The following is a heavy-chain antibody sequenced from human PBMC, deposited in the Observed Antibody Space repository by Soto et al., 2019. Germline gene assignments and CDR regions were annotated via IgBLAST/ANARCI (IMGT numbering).Heavy chain of an antibody. Sequence: TGGSLRLSCAASGFTFSSYSMNWVRQAPGKGLEWVSSISSSSSYIYYADSVKGRFTISRDNAKNSLYLQMNSLRAEDTAVYYCARSRGDGIAARPGSYNWFDPWGQGTLVTVSS. CDR3: ARSRGDGIAARPGSYNWFDP. CDR2: ISSSSSYI. V-gene: IGHV3-21*01. D-gene: IGHD6-6*01. CDR1: GFTFSSYS. J-gene: IGHJ5*02.